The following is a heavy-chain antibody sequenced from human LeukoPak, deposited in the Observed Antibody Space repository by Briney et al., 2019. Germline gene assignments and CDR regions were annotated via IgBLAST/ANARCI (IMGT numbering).Heavy chain of an antibody. CDR3: AREGVRYYYGSGSYCPLDY. D-gene: IGHD3-10*01. J-gene: IGHJ4*02. CDR2: ISSSSSYI. V-gene: IGHV3-21*01. Sequence: GGSLRLSCAASGFTFSSYSMNWVRQAPGKGLEWVSSISSSSSYIYYADSVKGRFTISRDNAKNSLYLQMNSLRAGDTAVYYCAREGVRYYYGSGSYCPLDYWGQGTLVTVSS. CDR1: GFTFSSYS.